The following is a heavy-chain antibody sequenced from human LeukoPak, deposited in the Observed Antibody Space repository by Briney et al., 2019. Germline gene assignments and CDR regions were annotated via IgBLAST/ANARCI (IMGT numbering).Heavy chain of an antibody. Sequence: SETLSLTCTVSGGSISSSSYYWGWIRQPPGKGLEWIGSIYYSGSTYYNPSLKSRVTISVDTSKNQFSLKLSSATAADTAVYYCARVNGDSSGYFPFDYWGQGTLVTVSS. V-gene: IGHV4-39*07. CDR2: IYYSGST. CDR1: GGSISSSSYY. J-gene: IGHJ4*02. CDR3: ARVNGDSSGYFPFDY. D-gene: IGHD3-22*01.